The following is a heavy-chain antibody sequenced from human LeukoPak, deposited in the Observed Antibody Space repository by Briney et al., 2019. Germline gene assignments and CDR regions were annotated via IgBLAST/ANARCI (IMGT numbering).Heavy chain of an antibody. CDR2: IKQDGSEK. J-gene: IGHJ4*02. Sequence: TGGSLRLSCAASGFTFSSYWMSWVRQAPGKGLEWVANIKQDGSEKYYMDSVKGRLTVSRDNAKNSLYLQMNSLRAEDTAVYYCARGAVVVTAIEDDFDYWGQGTLVTVSS. V-gene: IGHV3-7*01. CDR3: ARGAVVVTAIEDDFDY. CDR1: GFTFSSYW. D-gene: IGHD2-21*02.